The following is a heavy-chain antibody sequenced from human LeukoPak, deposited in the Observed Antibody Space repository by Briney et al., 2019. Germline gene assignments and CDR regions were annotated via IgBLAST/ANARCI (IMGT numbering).Heavy chain of an antibody. D-gene: IGHD2-15*01. J-gene: IGHJ4*02. Sequence: GGSLRLSCAASGFTFSSYGMSWVRQAPGKGLEWVSAISGSGGSTYYADSVKGRFTISRDNSKNTLYLQMNSLRAEDTAVYYCAKDRSCSGGSCSSDYWGQGTLVTVSS. CDR3: AKDRSCSGGSCSSDY. V-gene: IGHV3-23*01. CDR2: ISGSGGST. CDR1: GFTFSSYG.